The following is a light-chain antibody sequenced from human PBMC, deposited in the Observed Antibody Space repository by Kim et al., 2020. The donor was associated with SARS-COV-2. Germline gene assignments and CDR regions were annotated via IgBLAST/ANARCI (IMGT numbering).Light chain of an antibody. CDR3: QQYYSYPRS. Sequence: AIRMTQSPSSFSASTGDRVTITCRASQGISSYLAWYQQKPGKAPKLLIYAASTLQSGVPSRFSGSGSGTDFTLTISCLQSEDFATYYWQQYYSYPRSFGQGTKLEI. V-gene: IGKV1-8*01. CDR2: AAS. J-gene: IGKJ2*04. CDR1: QGISSY.